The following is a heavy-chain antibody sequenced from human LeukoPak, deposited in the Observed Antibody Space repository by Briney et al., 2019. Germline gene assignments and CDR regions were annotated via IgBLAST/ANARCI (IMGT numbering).Heavy chain of an antibody. D-gene: IGHD3-16*01. Sequence: GGSLRLSCAASGFTFSSYAMSWVRQAPGKGLEWVSAISGSGGSTYYADSVKGRFTISRDNSKNTLCLQMNSLRAEDTAVYYCARSYTSYYYYYGMDVWGKGTTVTVSS. J-gene: IGHJ6*04. V-gene: IGHV3-23*01. CDR2: ISGSGGST. CDR1: GFTFSSYA. CDR3: ARSYTSYYYYYGMDV.